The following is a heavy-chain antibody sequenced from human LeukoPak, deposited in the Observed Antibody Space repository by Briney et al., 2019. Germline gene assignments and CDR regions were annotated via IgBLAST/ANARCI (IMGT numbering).Heavy chain of an antibody. CDR1: GFTFSSYA. CDR2: ISGSGGST. J-gene: IGHJ4*02. D-gene: IGHD5-24*01. CDR3: AKDPKYGGYNAPAPGDY. Sequence: PGGSLGLSCAASGFTFSSYAMSWVRQAPGKGLEWVSAISGSGGSTYYADSVKGRFTISRDNSKNTLYLQMNSLRAEDTAVYYCAKDPKYGGYNAPAPGDYWGQGTLVTVSS. V-gene: IGHV3-23*01.